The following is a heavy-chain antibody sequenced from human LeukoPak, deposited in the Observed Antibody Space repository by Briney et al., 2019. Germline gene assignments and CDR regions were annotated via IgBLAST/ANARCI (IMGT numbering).Heavy chain of an antibody. J-gene: IGHJ6*03. V-gene: IGHV3-74*01. Sequence: GGSPRLSCAASGFTFSSYWMHWVRQAPGKGLVWVSRINSDGSSTSYADSVKGRFTISRDNAKNTLYLQMNSLRAEDTAVYYCARDGIAVAGYYYYMDVWGKGTTVTVSS. CDR2: INSDGSST. CDR1: GFTFSSYW. D-gene: IGHD6-19*01. CDR3: ARDGIAVAGYYYYMDV.